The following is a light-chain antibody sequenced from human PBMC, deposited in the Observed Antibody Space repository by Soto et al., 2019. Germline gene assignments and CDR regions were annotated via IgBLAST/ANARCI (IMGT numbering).Light chain of an antibody. V-gene: IGKV1-6*01. CDR1: QDISDD. CDR2: GAS. Sequence: IQMTQSPASLSASVGDRVTITCRASQDISDDVGWYQQTPGKAPKLLISGASRLQSGVPSRFSGSGSGAAFTLTITSLRSEDSATYYCLQNHNYPRTFGQGTKVDI. CDR3: LQNHNYPRT. J-gene: IGKJ1*01.